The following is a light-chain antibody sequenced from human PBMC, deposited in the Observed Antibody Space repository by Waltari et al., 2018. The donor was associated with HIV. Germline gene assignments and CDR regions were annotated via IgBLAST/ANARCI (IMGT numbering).Light chain of an antibody. J-gene: IGKJ2*01. CDR3: QQRSNPYT. CDR1: QSVSSY. CDR2: DAS. V-gene: IGKV3-11*01. Sequence: IVLTQSPATLSLSPGERATLSCRASQSVSSYLAWYQQKPSQAPRLLIYDASNRATGIPARFSGSGSGTDFTLTISSLEPEDFAVYYCQQRSNPYTFGQGTKLEIK.